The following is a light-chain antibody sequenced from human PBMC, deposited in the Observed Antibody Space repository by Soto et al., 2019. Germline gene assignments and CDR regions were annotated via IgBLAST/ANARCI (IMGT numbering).Light chain of an antibody. Sequence: EIVLTQSPGTLSWSPGERATLSCRASESVRNNSLAWYQQQPGQAPRLLIFGASSRATGIPDRFTGSGSGADFSLTISRLEPEDSAVYFCHHYGYGADTFGQGTKLEIK. J-gene: IGKJ2*01. CDR2: GAS. CDR1: ESVRNNS. CDR3: HHYGYGADT. V-gene: IGKV3-20*01.